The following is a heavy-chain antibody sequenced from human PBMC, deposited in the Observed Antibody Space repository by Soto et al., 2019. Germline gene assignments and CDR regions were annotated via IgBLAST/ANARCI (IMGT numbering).Heavy chain of an antibody. V-gene: IGHV5-51*01. CDR2: IYPVDSDT. J-gene: IGHJ3*02. Sequence: PEESLKISCKGSGYRFSSYWIGGVRQIPGKGLEWMGIIYPVDSDTRYSPSFQGQVTISADKSISTAYLQWSSVKASDTAMYYCARLLFYFDSSGYGFDIWGPGTMVTAS. CDR3: ARLLFYFDSSGYGFDI. D-gene: IGHD3-22*01. CDR1: GYRFSSYW.